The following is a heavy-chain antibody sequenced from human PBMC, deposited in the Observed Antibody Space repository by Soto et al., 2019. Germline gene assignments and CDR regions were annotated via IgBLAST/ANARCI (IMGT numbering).Heavy chain of an antibody. D-gene: IGHD3-9*01. CDR2: IYPGDSDT. J-gene: IGHJ3*02. Sequence: GESLKISCKGSGYSFTSYWIGWVRQMPGKGLEWMGIIYPGDSDTRYSPSFQGQVTISADKSISTAYLQWSSLKASDTAMYYCARLADYDILTGYYNAFDIWGQGTMVTVSS. CDR1: GYSFTSYW. V-gene: IGHV5-51*01. CDR3: ARLADYDILTGYYNAFDI.